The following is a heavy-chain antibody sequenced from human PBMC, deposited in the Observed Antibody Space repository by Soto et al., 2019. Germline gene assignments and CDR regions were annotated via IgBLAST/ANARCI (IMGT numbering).Heavy chain of an antibody. D-gene: IGHD3-3*01. V-gene: IGHV1-18*01. CDR1: GYTFTSYG. CDR3: ARQNDFWSGYYMGAFDI. J-gene: IGHJ3*02. Sequence: QVQLVQSGAEVKKPGASVKVSCKASGYTFTSYGISWVRQAPGQGLEWMGWISAYNGNTNYAQKLQGRVTMTTDTSKSTAYMELRSLRSDDTAVYYCARQNDFWSGYYMGAFDIWGQGTMVTVSS. CDR2: ISAYNGNT.